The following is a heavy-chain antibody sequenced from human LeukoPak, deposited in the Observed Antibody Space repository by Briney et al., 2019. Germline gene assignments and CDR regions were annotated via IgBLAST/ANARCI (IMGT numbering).Heavy chain of an antibody. CDR2: IYYSGST. CDR3: AREQDYYDSSGYRNWFDP. Sequence: SETLSLTCTVSGGSISSYYWSWIRQPPGKGLEWIGYIYYSGSTNYNPSLKSRVTISVDTSKNQFSLKLSSVTAADTAVYYCAREQDYYDSSGYRNWFDPWGQGTLVTVSS. V-gene: IGHV4-59*12. D-gene: IGHD3-22*01. CDR1: GGSISSYY. J-gene: IGHJ5*02.